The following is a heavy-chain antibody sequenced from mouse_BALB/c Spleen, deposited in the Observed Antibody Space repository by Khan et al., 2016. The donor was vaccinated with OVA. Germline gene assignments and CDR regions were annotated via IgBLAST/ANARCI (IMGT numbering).Heavy chain of an antibody. J-gene: IGHJ4*01. Sequence: VELVESGPGLVAPSQSLSITCTVSGFSLSRYNIHWVRQPPGKGLEWLGMIWGGGGTDYNSTLKSRLSISKDNSKSQVFLKMNSLQTDDSAMYYCARAYYRYYGYYAMDYWGQRTSVTVSS. CDR2: IWGGGGT. CDR1: GFSLSRYN. D-gene: IGHD2-14*01. V-gene: IGHV2-6-4*01. CDR3: ARAYYRYYGYYAMDY.